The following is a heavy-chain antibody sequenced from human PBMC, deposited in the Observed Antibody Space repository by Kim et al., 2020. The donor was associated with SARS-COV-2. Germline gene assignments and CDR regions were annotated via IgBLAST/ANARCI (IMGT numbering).Heavy chain of an antibody. CDR3: AKTNSGYYYYYYGMDV. V-gene: IGHV3-30*02. Sequence: SVKGRFTISRDNSKNTLYLQMNSLRAEDTAVYYCAKTNSGYYYYYYGMDVWGQGTTVTVSS. D-gene: IGHD1-26*01. J-gene: IGHJ6*02.